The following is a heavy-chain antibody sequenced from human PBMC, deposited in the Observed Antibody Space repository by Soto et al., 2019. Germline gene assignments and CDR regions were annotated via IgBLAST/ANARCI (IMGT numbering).Heavy chain of an antibody. Sequence: QVQLVDSGGGLVKPGGSLRLVCAASGFSFSDFYMTWIRQAPGKGLEWVSYISNSSRTIYSASSVKGRFTISRDNAKNSLYLQMNSLRAEDTAVYYCARVQYFEWHFDLWGRGTLVTVSS. CDR2: ISNSSRTI. D-gene: IGHD3-3*01. V-gene: IGHV3-11*01. J-gene: IGHJ2*01. CDR3: ARVQYFEWHFDL. CDR1: GFSFSDFY.